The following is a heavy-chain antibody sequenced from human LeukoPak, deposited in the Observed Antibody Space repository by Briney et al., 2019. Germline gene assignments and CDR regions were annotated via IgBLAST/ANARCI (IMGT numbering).Heavy chain of an antibody. CDR1: GFTFSDYY. CDR2: ISTSGSTI. CDR3: AKKNGDYDYYYYYYYMDV. V-gene: IGHV3-11*01. D-gene: IGHD4-17*01. J-gene: IGHJ6*03. Sequence: GSPRLSCAASGFTFSDYYMSWIRQAPGKGLEWVSYISTSGSTIYYADSVKGRFTISRDNAKNSLYLQMNSLRAEDTAVYYCAKKNGDYDYYYYYYYMDVWGKGTTVTVSS.